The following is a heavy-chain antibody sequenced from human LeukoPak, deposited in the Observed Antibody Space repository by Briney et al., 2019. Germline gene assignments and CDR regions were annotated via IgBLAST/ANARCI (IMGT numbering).Heavy chain of an antibody. Sequence: SETLSLTCTVSGGSINSNYWSWIRQPPGKGLESIGYMHYTGNTNYNPSLKSRVTMSVDTSKNQFSLTLNSVTAADTAVYYCARDLRIAAAGTSGGELDPWGQGTLVTVSS. CDR3: ARDLRIAAAGTSGGELDP. D-gene: IGHD6-13*01. CDR2: MHYTGNT. V-gene: IGHV4-59*01. J-gene: IGHJ5*02. CDR1: GGSINSNY.